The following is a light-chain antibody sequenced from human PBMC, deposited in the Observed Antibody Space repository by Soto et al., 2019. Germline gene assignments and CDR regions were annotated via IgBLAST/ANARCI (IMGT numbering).Light chain of an antibody. J-gene: IGKJ4*01. Sequence: EIVLTQSPATLALSPGERATLSCRASQSVSSFLAWYQQKPGQAPRLLIYDASKRATGISARFSGSGSGTDFTLTISSLESEDFAVYYCQQRSSWPLTFGGGTKVEIK. CDR3: QQRSSWPLT. V-gene: IGKV3-11*01. CDR2: DAS. CDR1: QSVSSF.